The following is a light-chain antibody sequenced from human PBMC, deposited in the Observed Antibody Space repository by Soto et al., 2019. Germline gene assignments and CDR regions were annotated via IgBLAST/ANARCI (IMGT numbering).Light chain of an antibody. J-gene: IGKJ1*01. CDR1: QDIDDH. Sequence: DIQMTQSPSSLSASVGDSVTITCQASQDIDDHLNWYQQKPGKAPDLLISGASKLERGDSARFSGSGSGTHFSFTISSLLPEDSGSYYCQQYDDLWTFGQGTRLEIK. CDR2: GAS. CDR3: QQYDDLWT. V-gene: IGKV1-33*01.